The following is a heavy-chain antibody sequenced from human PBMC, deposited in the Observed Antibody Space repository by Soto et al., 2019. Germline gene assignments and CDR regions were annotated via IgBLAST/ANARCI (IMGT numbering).Heavy chain of an antibody. J-gene: IGHJ6*02. Sequence: SVKVSCKASGGTFSSYAISWVRQAPGQGLEWMGGIIPIFGTANYAQKFQGRVTITADESTSTAYMELSSLRSEDTAVYYCARVRIAVAADYYYYGMDVWGQGTTVTVSS. CDR2: IIPIFGTA. D-gene: IGHD6-19*01. CDR3: ARVRIAVAADYYYYGMDV. CDR1: GGTFSSYA. V-gene: IGHV1-69*13.